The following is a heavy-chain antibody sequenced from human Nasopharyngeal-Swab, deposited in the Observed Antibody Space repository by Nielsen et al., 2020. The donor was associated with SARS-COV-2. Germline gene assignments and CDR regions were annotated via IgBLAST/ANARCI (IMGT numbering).Heavy chain of an antibody. CDR1: GGSFSGYY. CDR2: INHSGST. Sequence: ETLSLTCAVYGGSFSGYYWSWIRQPPGKGLEWIGEINHSGSTNYNPSLKSRVTISVDTSKNQFSLKLSSVTAADTAVYYCARGAVVVPAALDYWGQGTLVTVSS. D-gene: IGHD2-2*01. CDR3: ARGAVVVPAALDY. V-gene: IGHV4-34*01. J-gene: IGHJ4*02.